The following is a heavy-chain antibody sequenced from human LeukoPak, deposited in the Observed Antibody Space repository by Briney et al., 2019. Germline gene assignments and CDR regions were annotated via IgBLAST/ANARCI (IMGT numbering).Heavy chain of an antibody. Sequence: ASVKVSCKASGCTFSNYDITWVRQATGQGLEWMGWMNPNSGNTGYAQKFQDRVTMTRNTSISTAYLELSSLGSEDTAMYYCASALKRGSAGTLIDHWGQGTLVTVSS. CDR1: GCTFSNYD. V-gene: IGHV1-8*01. D-gene: IGHD6-13*01. CDR3: ASALKRGSAGTLIDH. CDR2: MNPNSGNT. J-gene: IGHJ4*02.